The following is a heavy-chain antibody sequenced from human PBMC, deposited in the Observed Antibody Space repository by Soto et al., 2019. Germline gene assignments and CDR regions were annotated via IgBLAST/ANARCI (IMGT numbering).Heavy chain of an antibody. CDR2: ISWNGGTT. V-gene: IGHV3-9*01. J-gene: IGHJ4*02. CDR3: AKDVRALWSRVGYFDN. Sequence: SLSLSCAASGFTFDNYAMHWVRQVPGKAPEWVSGISWNGGTTGYADSVKGRFTISRDSARNSLYLQMNSLRPEDTALYYCAKDVRALWSRVGYFDNWGQGTPVTVSS. CDR1: GFTFDNYA. D-gene: IGHD3-10*01.